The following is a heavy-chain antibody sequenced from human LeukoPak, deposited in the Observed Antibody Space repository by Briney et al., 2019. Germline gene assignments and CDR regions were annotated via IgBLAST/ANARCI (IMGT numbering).Heavy chain of an antibody. CDR3: ARGGSLRRHKFDY. V-gene: IGHV1-69*06. CDR1: GGTFSSYA. CDR2: IIPIFGTT. Sequence: GSSVKVSCKASGGTFSSYAISWVRQAPGQGLEWMGGIIPIFGTTNYAQKFQDRVTITADKSTSTAYMELSSLRSEDTAVYYCARGGSLRRHKFDYWGQGTLVTVSS. D-gene: IGHD6-13*01. J-gene: IGHJ4*02.